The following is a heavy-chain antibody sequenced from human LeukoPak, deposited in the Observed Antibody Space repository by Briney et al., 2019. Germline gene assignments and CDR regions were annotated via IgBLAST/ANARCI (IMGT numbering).Heavy chain of an antibody. CDR3: ARDSEALSYMYV. V-gene: IGHV3-21*01. D-gene: IGHD2/OR15-2a*01. CDR1: GFTFSSYS. J-gene: IGHJ6*03. Sequence: GGSLRLSCAASGFTFSSYSMNWVRQAPGKGLEWVSSISSSSSYIYYADPVKGRFTISRDNAKNSLYLQMNSLRAEDTAVYYCARDSEALSYMYVWGKGTTVTVSS. CDR2: ISSSSSYI.